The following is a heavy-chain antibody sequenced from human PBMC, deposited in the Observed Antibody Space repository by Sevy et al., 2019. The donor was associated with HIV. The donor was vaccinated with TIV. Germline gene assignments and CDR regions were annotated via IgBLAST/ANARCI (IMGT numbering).Heavy chain of an antibody. Sequence: GGSLRLSCAASGFTFSTYSMNWVRQAPGKGLEWVSYINSSRNTIYYAGSVKGRYSISRDNAKNSLYLQMNRLRAEETAVSYGARDLDSSGGYDYYGMDVWGQGTTVTVSS. J-gene: IGHJ6*02. CDR3: ARDLDSSGGYDYYGMDV. V-gene: IGHV3-48*01. CDR2: INSSRNTI. D-gene: IGHD6-19*01. CDR1: GFTFSTYS.